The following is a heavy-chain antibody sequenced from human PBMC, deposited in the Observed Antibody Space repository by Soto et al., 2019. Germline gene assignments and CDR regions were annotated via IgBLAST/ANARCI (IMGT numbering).Heavy chain of an antibody. CDR2: ISYDGSNK. J-gene: IGHJ4*02. CDR1: GFTFSSYG. Sequence: GGSLRLSCAASGFTFSSYGMHWVRQAPGKGLEWVAVISYDGSNKYYADSGKGRFTISRDNSKNTLYLQMNSLRAEDTAVYYCWNYDSSGYYWGQGTLVTVSS. CDR3: WNYDSSGYY. V-gene: IGHV3-30*18. D-gene: IGHD3-22*01.